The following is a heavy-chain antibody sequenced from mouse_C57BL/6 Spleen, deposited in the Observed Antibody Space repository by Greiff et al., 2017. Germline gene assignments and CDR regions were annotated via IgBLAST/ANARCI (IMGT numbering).Heavy chain of an antibody. V-gene: IGHV1-59*01. CDR1: GYTFTSYW. Sequence: QVQLQQPGAELVRPGTSVKLSCKASGYTFTSYWMHWVKQRPGQGLEWIGVIDPSDSYTNYNQKFKGKATLTVDTSSSTAYMQLSSLTSEDSAVYYWARGHYYGSSYWYFDVWGTGTTVTVSS. J-gene: IGHJ1*03. CDR3: ARGHYYGSSYWYFDV. CDR2: IDPSDSYT. D-gene: IGHD1-1*01.